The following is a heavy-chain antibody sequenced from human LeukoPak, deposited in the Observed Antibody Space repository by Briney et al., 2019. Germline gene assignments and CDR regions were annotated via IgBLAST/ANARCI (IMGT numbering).Heavy chain of an antibody. Sequence: SETLSLTCAVSSGSISSSNWWSWVRQPPGKGLEWIGEIYHSGSTNYNPSLKSRITISVDKSKNQFSLKLTSVTAADTAVYYCARVSPNTVITLQYFDYWGQGTLVTVSS. V-gene: IGHV4-4*02. J-gene: IGHJ4*02. D-gene: IGHD4-17*01. CDR1: SGSISSSNW. CDR3: ARVSPNTVITLQYFDY. CDR2: IYHSGST.